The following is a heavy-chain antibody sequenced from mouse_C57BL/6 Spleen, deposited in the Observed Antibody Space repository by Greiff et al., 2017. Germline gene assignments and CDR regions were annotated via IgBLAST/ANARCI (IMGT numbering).Heavy chain of an antibody. Sequence: QVQLPQFGAELARPGASVKMSCKASGYTLTSYTMHWVKQRPGQGLEWIGYIYPSSGYTKYNQKFKDKATLTAEKSSSTAYMQLSSPTSEDSAVYYCARSQLTGTEDAMDYWGQGTSVTVSS. CDR1: GYTLTSYT. V-gene: IGHV1-4*01. CDR3: ARSQLTGTEDAMDY. J-gene: IGHJ4*01. CDR2: IYPSSGYT. D-gene: IGHD4-1*01.